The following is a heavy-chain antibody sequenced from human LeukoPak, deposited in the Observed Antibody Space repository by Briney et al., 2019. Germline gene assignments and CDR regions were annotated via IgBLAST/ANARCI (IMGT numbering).Heavy chain of an antibody. CDR3: ARDYGSGRRAFDI. CDR1: GFTFSSYT. D-gene: IGHD3-10*01. J-gene: IGHJ3*02. CDR2: ITTGGPNT. V-gene: IGHV3-23*01. Sequence: GGTLRLSCTASGFTFSSYTMSWVRQAPGKGLKWVSTITTGGPNTYYADSVKGRFTVSRDNSKNTLYLQMNSLRTEDTAVYFCARDYGSGRRAFDIWGQGTMVTVSS.